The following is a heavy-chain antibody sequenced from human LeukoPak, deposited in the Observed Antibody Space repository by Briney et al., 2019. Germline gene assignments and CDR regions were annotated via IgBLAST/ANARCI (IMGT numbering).Heavy chain of an antibody. V-gene: IGHV4-34*01. CDR3: ARPAQYCSSTSCPHYFDY. Sequence: SETLSLTCAVYGGSFSGYYWSWIRQPPGKGLEWIGEINHSGSTNYNPSLKSRVTISVDTSKNQFSLKLSSVTAADTAVYYCARPAQYCSSTSCPHYFDYWGQGTLVTVSS. CDR2: INHSGST. CDR1: GGSFSGYY. D-gene: IGHD2-2*01. J-gene: IGHJ4*02.